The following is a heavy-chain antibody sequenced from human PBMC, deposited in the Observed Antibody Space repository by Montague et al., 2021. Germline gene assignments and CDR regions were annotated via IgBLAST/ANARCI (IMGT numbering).Heavy chain of an antibody. V-gene: IGHV3-30-3*01. J-gene: IGHJ4*03. CDR2: LLYDGNNE. CDR1: GFTFSTYN. Sequence: SLRLSCAASGFTFSTYNIHWVRQAPGKGLEWVAALLYDGNNEYYPDSVKGRFTFSRDNSKNTLYLQMNSLRAEDTAVYYCARGGGGYLDYWGQGTLVTVSS. D-gene: IGHD1-26*01. CDR3: ARGGGGYLDY.